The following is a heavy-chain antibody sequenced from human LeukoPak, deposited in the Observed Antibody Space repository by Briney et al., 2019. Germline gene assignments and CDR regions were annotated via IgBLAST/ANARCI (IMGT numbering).Heavy chain of an antibody. CDR3: ARCRTDEPATDYYFDY. V-gene: IGHV1-69*05. D-gene: IGHD2-15*01. CDR2: IIPIFGTA. Sequence: ASSEKVSCKASGRTFSSYAISWVRQAPGQGLEWMGRIIPIFGTANYAQKFQGRVTITTDESTSTAYMELSSLRSEDTAVYYCARCRTDEPATDYYFDYWGEGTLVTVSS. CDR1: GRTFSSYA. J-gene: IGHJ4*02.